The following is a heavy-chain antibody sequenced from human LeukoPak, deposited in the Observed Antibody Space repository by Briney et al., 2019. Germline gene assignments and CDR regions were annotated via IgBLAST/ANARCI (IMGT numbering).Heavy chain of an antibody. CDR1: GFTFSSYG. V-gene: IGHV3-30*18. CDR2: ISYDGSNK. Sequence: GRSLRLSCAASGFTFSSYGMHWVRQAPGKGLEWVAVISYDGSNKYYADSVKGRFTISGDNSKNTLYLQMNSLRAEDTAVYYCAKGMGFPYCSGGSCYSIPSMSLDYWGQGTLVTVSS. D-gene: IGHD2-15*01. J-gene: IGHJ4*02. CDR3: AKGMGFPYCSGGSCYSIPSMSLDY.